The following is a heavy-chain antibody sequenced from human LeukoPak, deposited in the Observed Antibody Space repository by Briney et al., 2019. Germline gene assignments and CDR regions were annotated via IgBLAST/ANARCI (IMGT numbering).Heavy chain of an antibody. D-gene: IGHD2-2*01. J-gene: IGHJ4*02. V-gene: IGHV1-2*02. CDR2: INPNSGGT. CDR3: ARANPLYCSSTTCLFDY. CDR1: GYTFTGYY. Sequence: ASVTVSCKASGYTFTGYYVHWVRQAPGQGFEWMGWINPNSGGTNYAQKFQGRVTMTRDTSISTAHMELSRLRSDDTAVYYCARANPLYCSSTTCLFDYGGQGTLVTVSS.